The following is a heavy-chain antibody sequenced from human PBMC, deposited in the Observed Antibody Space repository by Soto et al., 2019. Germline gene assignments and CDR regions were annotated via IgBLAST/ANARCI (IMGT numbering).Heavy chain of an antibody. CDR2: IIPIFGTA. D-gene: IGHD4-17*01. Sequence: SVKVSCKASGGTFSSYAISWVRQAPGQGLEWMGGIIPIFGTANYAQKFQGRVTITADESTSTANMELTSLRSDDTALYYCARTTVTASYYYMDVWGKGSTVTVSS. CDR1: GGTFSSYA. CDR3: ARTTVTASYYYMDV. V-gene: IGHV1-69*13. J-gene: IGHJ6*03.